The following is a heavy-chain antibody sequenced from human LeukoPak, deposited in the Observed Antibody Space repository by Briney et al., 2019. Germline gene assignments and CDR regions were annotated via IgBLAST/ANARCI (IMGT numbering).Heavy chain of an antibody. J-gene: IGHJ4*02. CDR2: IRYDGSDK. V-gene: IGHV3-30*02. CDR1: GLTFSGSW. CDR3: AKDSDYGDSRPTYYFDY. Sequence: PGGSLTLSCAVSGLTFSGSWITWIRQAPGKGLEWVAFIRYDGSDKYYADSVKGRFTIARDNSKNTLYLQMNILRAEDTAVYYCAKDSDYGDSRPTYYFDYWGQGTLVTVSS. D-gene: IGHD4-17*01.